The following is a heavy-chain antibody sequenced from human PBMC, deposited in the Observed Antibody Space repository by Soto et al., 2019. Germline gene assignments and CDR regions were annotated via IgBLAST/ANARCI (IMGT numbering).Heavy chain of an antibody. Sequence: QVQLVQSGAEVKKPGAPVKVPSKPSGYTSTSYAMHCVRQAPGKRLEWMGWINAGNGNTKYSQKFQGRVTITRDTAASTAYMELSSLRSEDTAVYYCARGPYDITNWFDPWGQGTLVTVSS. CDR3: ARGPYDITNWFDP. CDR2: INAGNGNT. CDR1: GYTSTSYA. V-gene: IGHV1-3*01. J-gene: IGHJ5*02. D-gene: IGHD3-9*01.